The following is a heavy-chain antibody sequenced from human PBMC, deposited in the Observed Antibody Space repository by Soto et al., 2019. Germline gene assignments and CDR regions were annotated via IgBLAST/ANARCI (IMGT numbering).Heavy chain of an antibody. CDR1: GFTFSSND. CDR2: IYSGGST. Sequence: EVQLVESGGGLIQPGGSLRLSCAASGFTFSSNDMNWVRQAPGKGLEWVSLIYSGGSTYYADSVKGRFTISRDNSKNTLYLQMSSLSAEDTAVYYCATRPLLPGAPWGQGTMVPVSS. D-gene: IGHD3-22*01. J-gene: IGHJ3*01. V-gene: IGHV3-53*01. CDR3: ATRPLLPGAP.